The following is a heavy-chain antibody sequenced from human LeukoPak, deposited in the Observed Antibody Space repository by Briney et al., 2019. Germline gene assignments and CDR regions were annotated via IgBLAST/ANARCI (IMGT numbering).Heavy chain of an antibody. CDR1: GFTFSSYS. D-gene: IGHD5-18*01. V-gene: IGHV3-21*04. J-gene: IGHJ4*02. CDR3: AKGRLIRMQLWFGDY. Sequence: GGSLRLSCAASGFTFSSYSMNWVRQAPGKGLEWVSSISSSSSYIYYADSVKGRFTISRDNSKNTLYLQMNSLRAEDTAVYYCAKGRLIRMQLWFGDYWGQGTLVTVSS. CDR2: ISSSSSYI.